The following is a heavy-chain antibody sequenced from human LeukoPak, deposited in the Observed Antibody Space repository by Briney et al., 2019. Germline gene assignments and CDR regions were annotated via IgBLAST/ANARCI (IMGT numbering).Heavy chain of an antibody. Sequence: GGSLRLSCAASGFTFSNYGMNWVRQAPGKGLEWVSGIRDSDDSTYYADSVKGRFTISRDNSMNTLYLQMNSLRAEDTAVYYCARMIRHVTMVRGVIHNWFDPWGQGTLVTVSS. V-gene: IGHV3-23*01. CDR2: IRDSDDST. CDR3: ARMIRHVTMVRGVIHNWFDP. D-gene: IGHD3-10*01. J-gene: IGHJ5*02. CDR1: GFTFSNYG.